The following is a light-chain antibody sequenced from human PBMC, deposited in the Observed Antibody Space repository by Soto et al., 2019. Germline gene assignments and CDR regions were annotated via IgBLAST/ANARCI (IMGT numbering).Light chain of an antibody. Sequence: EIVMTQSPSTLSVPAGERATLSCRASQRVSNNLTWYQQKPGQAPRLLIYGASTRATGIPARFSGSGSGTDFTLTITRLEPEDFAVYYCQQYGSSPRTFGQGTRLEI. V-gene: IGKV3-20*01. CDR3: QQYGSSPRT. J-gene: IGKJ5*01. CDR1: QRVSNN. CDR2: GAS.